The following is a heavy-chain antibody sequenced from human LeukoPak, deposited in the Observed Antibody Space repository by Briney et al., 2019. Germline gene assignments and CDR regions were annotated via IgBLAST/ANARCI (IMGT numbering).Heavy chain of an antibody. CDR2: MYYSGST. V-gene: IGHV4-39*07. J-gene: IGHJ6*02. D-gene: IGHD2-2*01. CDR3: ARDCAGGYCSGSSPHYYHGMDV. CDR1: GGSISSSSYY. Sequence: SETLSLTCTVSGGSISSSSYYWGWIRQPPGKGLEWIGSMYYSGSTYYNPSLKSRVTISVYTSKTQFSLELSSVTAADTAVYYCARDCAGGYCSGSSPHYYHGMDVWGQGTTVTVSS.